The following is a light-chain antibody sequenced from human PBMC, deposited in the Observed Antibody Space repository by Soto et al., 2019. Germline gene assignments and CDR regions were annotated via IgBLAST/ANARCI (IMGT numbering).Light chain of an antibody. CDR2: DVT. J-gene: IGLJ2*01. CDR1: SNDVGGYNY. V-gene: IGLV2-11*01. CDR3: CSFAGSDTFDAI. Sequence: QSVLTQPRSVSGSPGQSVSISCTGTSNDVGGYNYVSWYQQHPGKAPKLMIYDVTKRPSGVPDRFFGSKSGITASLTISGLQAEDEADYYCCSFAGSDTFDAIFGGGTKLTVL.